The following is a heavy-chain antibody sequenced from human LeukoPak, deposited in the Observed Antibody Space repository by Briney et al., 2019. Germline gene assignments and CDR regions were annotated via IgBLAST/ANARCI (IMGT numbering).Heavy chain of an antibody. CDR1: GGTFSSYA. CDR2: IIPIFGTA. V-gene: IGHV1-69*13. D-gene: IGHD2-2*02. Sequence: ASVKVSCKASGGTFSSYAISWVRQAPGQGLEWMGGIIPIFGTANYAQKFQGRVTITADESTSTAYMELSSLRSEDTAVCYCARLLGYCSSTSCYTGVYFDYWGQGTLVTVSS. J-gene: IGHJ4*02. CDR3: ARLLGYCSSTSCYTGVYFDY.